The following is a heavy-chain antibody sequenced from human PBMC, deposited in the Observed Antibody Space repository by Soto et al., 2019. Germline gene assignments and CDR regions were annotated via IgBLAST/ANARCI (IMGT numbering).Heavy chain of an antibody. CDR1: GDSTTSDAYY. CDR2: IYYSGYT. Sequence: TLSLTCSVSGDSTTSDAYYWGWIRQPPGKGLEWLGSIYYSGYTYYNPSLKSRVTISVDRSRNQFSLNLRSVTAADTAVYYCVSGTSFYDVLTGYYVDRWFEPWGQGTLVTVFS. CDR3: VSGTSFYDVLTGYYVDRWFEP. V-gene: IGHV4-39*01. J-gene: IGHJ5*02. D-gene: IGHD3-9*01.